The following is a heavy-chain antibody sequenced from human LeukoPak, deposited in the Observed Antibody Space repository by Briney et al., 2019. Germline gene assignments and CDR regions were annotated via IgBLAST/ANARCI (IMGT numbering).Heavy chain of an antibody. CDR2: INHSGST. CDR1: GGSFSGYY. V-gene: IGHV4-34*01. J-gene: IGHJ4*02. CDR3: ARGLGYCSGGSCYMFRYFDY. Sequence: SETLSLTCAVYGGSFSGYYWSRIRQPPGKGLEWIGEINHSGSTNYNPSLKSRVTISVDTSKNQFSLKLSSVTAADTAVYYCARGLGYCSGGSCYMFRYFDYWGQGTLVTVSS. D-gene: IGHD2-15*01.